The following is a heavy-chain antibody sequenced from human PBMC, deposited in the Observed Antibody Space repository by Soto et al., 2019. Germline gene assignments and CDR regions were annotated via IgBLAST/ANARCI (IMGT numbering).Heavy chain of an antibody. CDR2: ISAYNANA. J-gene: IGHJ4*02. CDR1: GYTFRNFV. CDR3: ARENSYFDY. V-gene: IGHV1-18*01. Sequence: QIQLMQSGAEVKKPGASVKVTCKASGYTFRNFVIRWVRQAPGQGLEWMGWISAYNANANYAQKFQGRLTMTADTSTSTAYMELRSLRSDDTAVYYCARENSYFDYWVQGTLVTVSS.